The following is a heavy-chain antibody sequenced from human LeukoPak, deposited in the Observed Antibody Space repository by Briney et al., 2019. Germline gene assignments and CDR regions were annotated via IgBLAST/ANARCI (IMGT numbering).Heavy chain of an antibody. V-gene: IGHV4-59*01. J-gene: IGHJ4*02. CDR3: AKEGSSGLFDS. Sequence: SETLSLTCTVSGGSISRDYWSWIRQPPGKGLEWIGYIYYLGATNYNPSLESRVAISTDTSKTQFSLKVTSVTAADTAVYYCAKEGSSGLFDSWGQGILVTVSS. D-gene: IGHD3-22*01. CDR1: GGSISRDY. CDR2: IYYLGAT.